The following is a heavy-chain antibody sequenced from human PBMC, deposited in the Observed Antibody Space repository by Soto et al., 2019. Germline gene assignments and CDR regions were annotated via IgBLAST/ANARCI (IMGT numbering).Heavy chain of an antibody. CDR2: ISSSGSTI. V-gene: IGHV3-11*01. CDR1: GFTFSDYY. D-gene: IGHD6-6*01. J-gene: IGHJ6*02. CDR3: ATSQGYYYYYGMDV. Sequence: GGSLRLSCTASGFTFSDYYMSWIRQAPGKGLEWVSYISSSGSTIYYADSVKGRFTISRDNAKNSLYLQMNSLRAEDTAVYYCATSQGYYYYYGMDVWGQGTTVTVSS.